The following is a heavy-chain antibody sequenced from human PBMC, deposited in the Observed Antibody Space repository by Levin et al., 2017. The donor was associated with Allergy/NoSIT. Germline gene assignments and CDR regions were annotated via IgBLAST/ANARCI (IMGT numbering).Heavy chain of an antibody. D-gene: IGHD4-17*01. V-gene: IGHV4-4*07. J-gene: IGHJ4*02. CDR3: ARGAYGDIERASFDF. CDR1: GGSISSYY. Sequence: PSETLSLTCTVSGGSISSYYWSWIRQPAGKGLEWIGRIYTSGSTNYNPSLKSRVTISVDSSKNQFSLKLSSMTAADTAVYYCARGAYGDIERASFDFWGQGTLVTVSS. CDR2: IYTSGST.